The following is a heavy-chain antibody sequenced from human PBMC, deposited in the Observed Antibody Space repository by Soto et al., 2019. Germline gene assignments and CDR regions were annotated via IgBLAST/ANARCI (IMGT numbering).Heavy chain of an antibody. D-gene: IGHD2-8*02. Sequence: PGGSLRLSCAASGFTFSSYAMSWVRQAPGKGLEWVSVIYSGGSTYYADSVKGRFTISRDNSKNTLYLQMNSLRAEDTAVYYCARDRGCGVCYTGGSLYYYYGMDVWGQGTTVTVSS. CDR2: IYSGGST. CDR3: ARDRGCGVCYTGGSLYYYYGMDV. CDR1: GFTFSSYA. J-gene: IGHJ6*02. V-gene: IGHV3-66*02.